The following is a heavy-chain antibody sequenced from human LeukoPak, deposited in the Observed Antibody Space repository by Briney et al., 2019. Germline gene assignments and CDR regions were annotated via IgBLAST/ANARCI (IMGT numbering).Heavy chain of an antibody. CDR2: ITWNSGRI. D-gene: IGHD2-21*02. CDR3: AKGVTTIRGWFDP. J-gene: IGHJ5*02. CDR1: GFTFDDYA. Sequence: GGSLRPSCAASGFTFDDYAMHWVRQVPGKGLEWVSGITWNSGRIAYADSVKGRFTISRDNAKNSLYLQMNSLRAEDTALYYCAKGVTTIRGWFDPWGQGTLVTVSS. V-gene: IGHV3-9*01.